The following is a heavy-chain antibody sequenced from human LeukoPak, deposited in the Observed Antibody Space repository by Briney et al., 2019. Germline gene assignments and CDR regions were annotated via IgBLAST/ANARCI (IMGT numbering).Heavy chain of an antibody. CDR2: ISATSTYT. J-gene: IGHJ5*02. D-gene: IGHD5-12*01. CDR3: ARAGFTGFQNWFDP. CDR1: GFTFSDYY. V-gene: IGHV3-11*05. Sequence: GSLRLSCSASGFTFSDYYMNWIRQAPGKGLEWVSYISATSTYTNYADSVKGRFTISRDNAKNSVYLQINSLRAEDTAVYYCARAGFTGFQNWFDPWGQGTLVTVSS.